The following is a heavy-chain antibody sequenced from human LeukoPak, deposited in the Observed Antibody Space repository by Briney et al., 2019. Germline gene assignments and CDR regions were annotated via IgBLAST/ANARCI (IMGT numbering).Heavy chain of an antibody. J-gene: IGHJ4*02. Sequence: SETLSLTCTVSGYSISSGYYWGWIRQPPGKGLEWIGSIYHSGSTYYNPSLKSRVTISVDTSKNQFSLKLSSVTAADTAVYYCARVFHSYGPSYYFDYWGQGTLVTVSS. CDR1: GYSISSGYY. D-gene: IGHD5-18*01. V-gene: IGHV4-38-2*02. CDR2: IYHSGST. CDR3: ARVFHSYGPSYYFDY.